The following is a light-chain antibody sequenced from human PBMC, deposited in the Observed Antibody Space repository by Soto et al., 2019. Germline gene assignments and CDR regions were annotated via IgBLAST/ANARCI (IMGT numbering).Light chain of an antibody. CDR3: QLYNNWPRT. CDR2: DAS. Sequence: ETVMTQSPATLSVSPGERVTLSCRASQSVSSNLAWYQQKVGQAPRLLIYDASTRATGIPARFSGSGSGTEFTLTISILQSEDFAIYHCQLYNNWPRTFGQGTKVEIK. V-gene: IGKV3-15*01. CDR1: QSVSSN. J-gene: IGKJ1*01.